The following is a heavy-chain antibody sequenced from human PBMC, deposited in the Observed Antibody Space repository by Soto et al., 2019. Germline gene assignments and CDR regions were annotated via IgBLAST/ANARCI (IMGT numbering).Heavy chain of an antibody. D-gene: IGHD2-21*02. CDR3: ARDSGGDYGPRPFDP. CDR2: ISAYNGNT. V-gene: IGHV1-18*01. Sequence: QVQLVQSGAEVKKPGASVKVPCKASGYTFTSYGISWVRQAPGQGLEWMGWISAYNGNTNYAQKFQGRVTMTTDTSXXTAYMELRSLRSDDTAVYYCARDSGGDYGPRPFDPWGQGTLVTVSS. J-gene: IGHJ5*02. CDR1: GYTFTSYG.